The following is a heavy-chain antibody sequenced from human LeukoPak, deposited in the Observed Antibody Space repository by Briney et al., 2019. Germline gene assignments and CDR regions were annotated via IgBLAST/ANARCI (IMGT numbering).Heavy chain of an antibody. CDR2: INPNSGGT. V-gene: IGHV1-2*06. D-gene: IGHD3-3*01. J-gene: IGHJ6*02. Sequence: ASVKVSCKASGYTFTGYYMHWVRQAPGQGLEWMGRINPNSGGTNYAQKFQGRVTMTRDTSISTAYMELSRLRSDDTAVYYCARVPLYDFWSGYQYCYYGMDVWGQGTTVTVSS. CDR3: ARVPLYDFWSGYQYCYYGMDV. CDR1: GYTFTGYY.